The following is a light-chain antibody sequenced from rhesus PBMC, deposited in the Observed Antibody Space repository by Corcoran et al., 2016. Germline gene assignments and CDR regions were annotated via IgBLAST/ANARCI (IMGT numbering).Light chain of an antibody. Sequence: EIVMTQSPATLSLSPGERATLSCRASQSVSSYVAWYQQKPEQAPGLLIYGASSRATGIPDRFSGSGSGTDFTLTISSLEPEDFAVYYCQQYSNWPYSFGQGTKVEIK. CDR1: QSVSSY. CDR3: QQYSNWPYS. J-gene: IGKJ2*01. V-gene: IGKV3S9*01. CDR2: GAS.